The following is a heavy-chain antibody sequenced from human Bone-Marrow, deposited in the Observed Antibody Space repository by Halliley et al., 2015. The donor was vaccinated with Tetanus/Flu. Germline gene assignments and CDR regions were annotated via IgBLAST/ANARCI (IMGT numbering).Heavy chain of an antibody. Sequence: LEWVANIKQDGSEKYYVDSVKGRFPISRDNAKNSLFLQMNSLRADDTAVYYCAREKGSEYKLESWGQGTLVTVSS. J-gene: IGHJ4*02. V-gene: IGHV3-7*03. CDR3: AREKGSEYKLES. D-gene: IGHD2-2*01. CDR2: IKQDGSEK.